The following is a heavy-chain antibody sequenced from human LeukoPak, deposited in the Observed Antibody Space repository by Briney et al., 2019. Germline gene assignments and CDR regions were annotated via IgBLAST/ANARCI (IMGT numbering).Heavy chain of an antibody. J-gene: IGHJ4*02. CDR1: GFTFSSYG. V-gene: IGHV3-33*01. CDR2: IWYDGSNK. CDR3: ARTVAGKGTWTY. Sequence: PGRSLRLSCAASGFTFSSYGMHWVRQAPGKGLEWVAVIWYDGSNKYYADSVKGRFTISRDNSKNTLYLQMNSLRSDDTAVYYCARTVAGKGTWTYWGQGTLVTVSS. D-gene: IGHD6-19*01.